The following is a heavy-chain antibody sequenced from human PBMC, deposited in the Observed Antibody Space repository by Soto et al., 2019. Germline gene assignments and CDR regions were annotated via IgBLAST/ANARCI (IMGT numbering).Heavy chain of an antibody. V-gene: IGHV3-15*01. CDR3: TTETYYDILTGYLY. CDR1: GFTFSNAW. D-gene: IGHD3-9*01. J-gene: IGHJ4*02. CDR2: IKSKTDGGTT. Sequence: GGSLRLSCAASGFTFSNAWMSWVRQAPGKGLEWVGRIKSKTDGGTTDYAAPVKGRFTISRDDSKNTLYLQMNSLKTEDTAVYYCTTETYYDILTGYLYWGQGTLVTVSS.